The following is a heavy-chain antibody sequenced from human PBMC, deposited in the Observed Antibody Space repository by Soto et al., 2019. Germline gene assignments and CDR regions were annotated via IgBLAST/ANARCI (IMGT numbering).Heavy chain of an antibody. D-gene: IGHD1-1*01. CDR3: AKGVFSGTYGVDY. Sequence: QVQLVESGGGVVQPGRSLRLSCAASGFTFSSYGMHWVRQAPGKGLEWVAVISYDGSNKYYADSVKGRFTISRDNSKNTLYLQMNSLRAEDTAVYYCAKGVFSGTYGVDYWGQGTLVTVSS. CDR2: ISYDGSNK. V-gene: IGHV3-30*18. CDR1: GFTFSSYG. J-gene: IGHJ4*02.